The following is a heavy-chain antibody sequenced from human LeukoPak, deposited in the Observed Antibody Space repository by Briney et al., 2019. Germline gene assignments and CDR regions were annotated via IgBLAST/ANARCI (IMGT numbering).Heavy chain of an antibody. Sequence: PGGSLRLSCSGSGFTFSIYGMHWVRQAPGKGLEWVAVVWYDGSKKYYADSVKGRFTISRDNSKNTVYLQMNSLRAEDTAVYYCAGEEDLRELRGGREFFQYWGQGTLVTVSS. J-gene: IGHJ1*01. CDR1: GFTFSIYG. V-gene: IGHV3-33*08. CDR3: AGEEDLRELRGGREFFQY. D-gene: IGHD3-10*01. CDR2: VWYDGSKK.